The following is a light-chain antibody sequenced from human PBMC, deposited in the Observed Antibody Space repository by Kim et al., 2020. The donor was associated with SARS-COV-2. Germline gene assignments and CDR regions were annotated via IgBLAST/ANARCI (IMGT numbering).Light chain of an antibody. J-gene: IGLJ3*02. CDR3: QVWDSSSDHHWV. CDR2: YDS. V-gene: IGLV3-21*04. Sequence: PGKTARITCGGNNSGSKSVHWYRQRPGQAPVLVIYYDSDRPSGIPERFSGSNSGNTATLTISRVEAGDEADYYCQVWDSSSDHHWVFGGGTQLTVL. CDR1: NSGSKS.